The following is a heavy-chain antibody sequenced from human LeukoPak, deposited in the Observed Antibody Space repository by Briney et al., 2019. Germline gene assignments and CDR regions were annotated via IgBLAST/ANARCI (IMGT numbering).Heavy chain of an antibody. CDR3: ARELAGYSSGRYFDY. Sequence: SETLSLTCAVYGGSFSGYYWSWIRQPPGKGLEWIGEISHSGSTNYNPSLKSRVTISVDTSKNQFSLKLSSVTAADTAVYYCARELAGYSSGRYFDYWGQGTLVTVSS. CDR1: GGSFSGYY. D-gene: IGHD6-19*01. J-gene: IGHJ4*02. V-gene: IGHV4-34*01. CDR2: ISHSGST.